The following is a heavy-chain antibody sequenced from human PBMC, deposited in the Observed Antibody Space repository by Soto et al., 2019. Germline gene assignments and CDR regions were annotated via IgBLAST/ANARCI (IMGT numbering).Heavy chain of an antibody. CDR2: ITGNGGYT. J-gene: IGHJ4*02. CDR1: GFTFSNYA. D-gene: IGHD6-13*01. Sequence: PGGSLRLSCEVSGFTFSNYAMAWVRQAPGKGLEYVSSITGNGGYTYYALSVKGRFTISRDNSKNTLYVQMNSLTAEDTATYFCAKDSPRIAAAGLFDYWGQGTLVTVSS. V-gene: IGHV3-23*01. CDR3: AKDSPRIAAAGLFDY.